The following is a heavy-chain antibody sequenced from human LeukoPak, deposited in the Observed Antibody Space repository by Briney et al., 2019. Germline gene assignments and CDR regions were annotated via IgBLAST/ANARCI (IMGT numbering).Heavy chain of an antibody. CDR1: GFTFSSYG. J-gene: IGHJ4*02. V-gene: IGHV3-30*18. Sequence: GGSLRLSCAASGFTFSSYGIHWARQAPGKGLEWVAVISYDGSNKYYADSVKGRLTISRDNSKNTLYLQMNSLRTEDTAVYYCAKDLGATVTTDSDYWGQGTLVTVSS. D-gene: IGHD4-17*01. CDR3: AKDLGATVTTDSDY. CDR2: ISYDGSNK.